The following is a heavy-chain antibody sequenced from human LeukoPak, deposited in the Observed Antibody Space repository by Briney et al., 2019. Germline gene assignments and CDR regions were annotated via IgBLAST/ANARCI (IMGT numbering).Heavy chain of an antibody. J-gene: IGHJ1*01. CDR1: GYNFNTYW. V-gene: IGHV5-51*01. CDR2: IYPGDSDT. Sequence: GESLKISCKGSGYNFNTYWIGWVRQMPGKGLEWMGIIYPGDSDTRYSPSFQGQVTISADKSISTAYLQWTSLKASDTAIYYCARRSPSAEYFQHWGQGTLVTVSS. CDR3: ARRSPSAEYFQH.